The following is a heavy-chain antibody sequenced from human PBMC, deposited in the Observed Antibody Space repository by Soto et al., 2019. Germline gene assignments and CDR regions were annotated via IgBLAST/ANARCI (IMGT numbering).Heavy chain of an antibody. CDR1: GGSISSGDYY. D-gene: IGHD2-15*01. CDR3: ARVFAATWYYFDY. J-gene: IGHJ4*02. V-gene: IGHV4-30-4*01. CDR2: IYYSGST. Sequence: PSETLSLTCTVSGGSISSGDYYWSWIRQPPGKGLEWIGYIYYSGSTYYNQSLKSQVTISVDPSKNQFSLKLSSVTAADTAVYYCARVFAATWYYFDYWGQGTLVTVSS.